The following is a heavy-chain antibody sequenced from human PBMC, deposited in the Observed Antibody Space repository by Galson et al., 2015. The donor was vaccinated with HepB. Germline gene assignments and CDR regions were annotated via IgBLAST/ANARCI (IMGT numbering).Heavy chain of an antibody. J-gene: IGHJ4*02. V-gene: IGHV1-2*02. CDR3: ARDRGIRAAAGVVFDY. D-gene: IGHD6-13*01. CDR2: INPNSGGT. CDR1: GYTFTGYY. Sequence: SVKVSCKASGYTFTGYYMHWVRQAPGQGLEWMGWINPNSGGTNYAQKFQGRVTMTRDTSISTAYMELSRLRSDDTAVYYCARDRGIRAAAGVVFDYWGQGTLVTVSS.